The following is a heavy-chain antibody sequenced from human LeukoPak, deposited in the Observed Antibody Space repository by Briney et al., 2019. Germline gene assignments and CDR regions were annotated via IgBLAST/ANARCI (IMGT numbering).Heavy chain of an antibody. CDR3: AKDRERYCSSSTCPLDY. CDR2: IYSGGST. D-gene: IGHD2-2*01. V-gene: IGHV3-53*01. Sequence: GGSLRLSCAASGFTVSSNYMSWVRQAPGKGLEWVSVIYSGGSTYYADSVKGRFTISRDNSKNTLYLQMNSLRAEDTAVYYCAKDRERYCSSSTCPLDYWGQGTLVTVSS. J-gene: IGHJ4*02. CDR1: GFTVSSNY.